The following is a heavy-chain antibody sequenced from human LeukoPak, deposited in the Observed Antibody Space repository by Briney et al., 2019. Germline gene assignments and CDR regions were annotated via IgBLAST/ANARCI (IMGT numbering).Heavy chain of an antibody. D-gene: IGHD3-10*01. J-gene: IGHJ4*02. CDR2: IYYSGSA. Sequence: SETLSLTCSVSGGSISSSSYYWGWIRQPPGKGLEWYGSIYYSGSAYYNPSLKSRVTASVDTSKNQFYLKVTSVTAADTAVYYCARSDYDSGSYSYFATWGQGTLVTVSS. V-gene: IGHV4-39*01. CDR1: GGSISSSSYY. CDR3: ARSDYDSGSYSYFAT.